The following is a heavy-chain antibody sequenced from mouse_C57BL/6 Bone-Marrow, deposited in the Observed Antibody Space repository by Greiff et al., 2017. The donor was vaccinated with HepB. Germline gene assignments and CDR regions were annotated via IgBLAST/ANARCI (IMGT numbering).Heavy chain of an antibody. J-gene: IGHJ2*01. CDR3: ARESLLYYFDY. V-gene: IGHV5-4*01. Sequence: EVKVVDSGGGLVKPGGSLKLSCAASGFTFSSYAMSWVRQTPEKRLEWVATISDGGSYTYYPDNVKGRFTISRDNAKNNLYQQMSHLKSEDTAMYYCARESLLYYFDYWGQGTTLTVSS. CDR2: ISDGGSYT. CDR1: GFTFSSYA.